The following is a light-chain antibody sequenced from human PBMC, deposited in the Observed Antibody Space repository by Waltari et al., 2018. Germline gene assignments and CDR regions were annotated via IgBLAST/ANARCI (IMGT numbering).Light chain of an antibody. V-gene: IGKV1-5*03. J-gene: IGKJ5*01. CDR2: EAS. CDR3: QHYNIYPVM. CDR1: QSISDW. Sequence: DIQMTQSPSTLSASVGDRVTITCRASQSISDWVAWYQHKPGKAPNLLIYEASSLESGVPSRFSDSGSGAEFTLTISSLQPDDFATYYCQHYNIYPVMFGQGTRLEIK.